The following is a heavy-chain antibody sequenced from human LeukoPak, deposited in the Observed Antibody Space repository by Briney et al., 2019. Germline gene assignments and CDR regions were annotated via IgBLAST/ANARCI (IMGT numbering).Heavy chain of an antibody. J-gene: IGHJ4*02. D-gene: IGHD6-19*01. CDR3: ARGKQWPIDY. CDR2: ISYEGSYK. V-gene: IGHV3-30*03. CDR1: GFNFNSYG. Sequence: GRALRLSCAASGFNFNSYGMHWVRQAPGKGLEWVAVISYEGSYKYYADSVKGRFTISRDNSKNTLYLQMNSLRAEDTAVYYCARGKQWPIDYWGQGTLVTVSS.